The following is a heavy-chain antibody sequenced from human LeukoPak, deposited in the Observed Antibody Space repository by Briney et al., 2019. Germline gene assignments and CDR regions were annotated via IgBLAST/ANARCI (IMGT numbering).Heavy chain of an antibody. D-gene: IGHD2-15*01. CDR2: ISYDGSNK. J-gene: IGHJ4*02. V-gene: IGHV3-30-3*01. CDR1: GFTFSSYA. CDR3: ARDFIKIGGSCYDY. Sequence: PGRSLRLSCAASGFTFSSYAMHWVRQAPGKGLEWVAVISYDGSNKYYADSVKGRFTISRDNSKNTLYLQMNSLRAEDTAVYYCARDFIKIGGSCYDYWGQGTLVTVSS.